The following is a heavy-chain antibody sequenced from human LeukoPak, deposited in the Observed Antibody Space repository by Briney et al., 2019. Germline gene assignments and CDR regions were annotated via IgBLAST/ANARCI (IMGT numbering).Heavy chain of an antibody. J-gene: IGHJ4*02. V-gene: IGHV3-23*01. CDR2: ISGSGGST. CDR1: GFTFSSSA. Sequence: GGSLRLSCAASGFTFSSSAMSWVRQAPGKGLEWVSAISGSGGSTYYADSVKGRFTISRDNSKNTLYLQMNSLRAEDTALYYCAKVVYYYDTSGGSDYWGQGTLVTVSS. D-gene: IGHD3-22*01. CDR3: AKVVYYYDTSGGSDY.